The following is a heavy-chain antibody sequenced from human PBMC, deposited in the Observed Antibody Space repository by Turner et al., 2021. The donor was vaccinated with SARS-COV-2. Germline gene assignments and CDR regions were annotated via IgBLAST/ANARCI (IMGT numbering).Heavy chain of an antibody. V-gene: IGHV3-15*01. J-gene: IGHJ5*02. CDR3: TGRGKVSYTWFDP. D-gene: IGHD2-8*01. CDR2: IKSRTEGGTT. CDR1: GFTFSDAY. Sequence: EVQLVESGGGLVTPGGSLSLSCASSGFTFSDAYMSWVRQAPGKGLEGVGRIKSRTEGGTTDYAAPVKGRYTISREDSENTLYLQRNSMKTEDTAGYYCTGRGKVSYTWFDPWGQGTLVAVSS.